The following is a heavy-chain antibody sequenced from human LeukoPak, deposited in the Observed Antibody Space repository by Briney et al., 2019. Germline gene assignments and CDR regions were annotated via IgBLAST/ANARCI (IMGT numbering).Heavy chain of an antibody. Sequence: ASVKVSCKASGGTFSSYTISWVRQATGQGLEWMGWMNPNSGNTGYAQKFQGRVTMTRNTSISTAYMELSSLRSEDTAVYYCARGVRTFKDTAMVYYFDYWGQGTLVTVSP. CDR3: ARGVRTFKDTAMVYYFDY. J-gene: IGHJ4*02. V-gene: IGHV1-8*02. CDR2: MNPNSGNT. D-gene: IGHD5-18*01. CDR1: GGTFSSYT.